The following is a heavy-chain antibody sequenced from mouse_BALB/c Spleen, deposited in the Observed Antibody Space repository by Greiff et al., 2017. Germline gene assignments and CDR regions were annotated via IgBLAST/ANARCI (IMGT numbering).Heavy chain of an antibody. D-gene: IGHD4-1*01. CDR2: INPSNGRT. CDR3: ATNWDVRYFDV. J-gene: IGHJ1*01. CDR1: GYTFTSYW. Sequence: QVQLQQPGAELVKPGASVKLSCKASGYTFTSYWMHWVKQRPGQGLEWIGEINPSNGRTNYNEKFKSKATLTVDKSSSTAYMQLSSLTSEDSAVYYCATNWDVRYFDVWGAGTTVTVSS. V-gene: IGHV1S81*02.